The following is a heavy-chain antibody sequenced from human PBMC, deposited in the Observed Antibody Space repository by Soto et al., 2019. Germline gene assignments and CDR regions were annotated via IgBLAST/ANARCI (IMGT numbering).Heavy chain of an antibody. J-gene: IGHJ4*02. Sequence: SESLSLHCTVSGGSISSGGYYWSWIRQHPGKGLEWIGYIYYSGSTYYNPSLKSRVTISVDTSKNQFSLKLSSVTAADTAVYYCARSPQSTVTPFHYWGPEPL. D-gene: IGHD4-17*01. CDR2: IYYSGST. CDR1: GGSISSGGYY. V-gene: IGHV4-31*03. CDR3: ARSPQSTVTPFHY.